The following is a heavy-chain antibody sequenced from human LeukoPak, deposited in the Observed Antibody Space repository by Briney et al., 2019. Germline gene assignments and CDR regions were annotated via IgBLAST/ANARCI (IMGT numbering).Heavy chain of an antibody. Sequence: SETLSLTCTVSGGSISSYYWSWIRQPPGKGLEWIGYIYYSGSTNYNPSLKSRVTISVDTSKNQFSLKLSSVTAADTAVYYCARGGGYCSGGSCDDLDYWGQGTLVTVSS. V-gene: IGHV4-59*08. CDR3: ARGGGYCSGGSCDDLDY. J-gene: IGHJ4*02. D-gene: IGHD2-15*01. CDR1: GGSISSYY. CDR2: IYYSGST.